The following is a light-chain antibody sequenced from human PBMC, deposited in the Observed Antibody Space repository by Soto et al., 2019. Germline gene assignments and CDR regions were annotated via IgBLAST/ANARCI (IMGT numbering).Light chain of an antibody. CDR2: WAS. CDR3: QPYYSTPRT. CDR1: QRVLYSSNKKNN. J-gene: IGKJ2*01. Sequence: DIVMTQSPDSLAVSLGERATINCKSSQRVLYSSNKKNNLAWYQQKPGQPPKLLIYWASTRESGVPDRFSGSGSGTDFTLTISSLQAEDVAVSYCQPYYSTPRTFGQGTKLEIK. V-gene: IGKV4-1*01.